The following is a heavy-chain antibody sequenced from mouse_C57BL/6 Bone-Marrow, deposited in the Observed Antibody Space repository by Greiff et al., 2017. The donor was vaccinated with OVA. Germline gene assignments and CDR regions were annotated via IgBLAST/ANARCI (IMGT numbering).Heavy chain of an antibody. CDR1: GYTFTSYW. D-gene: IGHD2-14*01. Sequence: QVQLQQPGAELVMPGASVKLSCKASGYTFTSYWMHWVKQRPGQGLEWIGEIDPSDSYTNYNQKFKGKSTLTVDKSSSTAYMQLSSLTSEDSAVYYCARLRYGFDYWGQGTTLTVSS. J-gene: IGHJ2*01. CDR3: ARLRYGFDY. CDR2: IDPSDSYT. V-gene: IGHV1-69*01.